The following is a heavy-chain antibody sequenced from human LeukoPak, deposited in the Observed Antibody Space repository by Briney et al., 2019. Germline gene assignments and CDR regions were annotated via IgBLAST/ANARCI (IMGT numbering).Heavy chain of an antibody. CDR2: INPNFGTA. D-gene: IGHD3-22*01. V-gene: IGHV1-69*01. CDR1: GGTFSSYA. CDR3: ARAPRIPPYYYDSSGYVY. J-gene: IGHJ4*02. Sequence: ASVKVSCKASGGTFSSYAISWVRQAPGQGLEWMGGINPNFGTANYAQKFQGRVTITADESTSTAYMELSSLRSEDTAVYYCARAPRIPPYYYDSSGYVYWGQGTLVTVSS.